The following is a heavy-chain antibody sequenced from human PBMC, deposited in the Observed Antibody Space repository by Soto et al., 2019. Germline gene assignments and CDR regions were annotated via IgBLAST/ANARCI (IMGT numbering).Heavy chain of an antibody. D-gene: IGHD6-13*01. CDR1: GFTFSSYA. CDR3: AKDGPGSSWYFYDY. Sequence: GWSLRLSCAASGFTFSSYAMSWVRQAPGKGLEWVSAISGSGGSTYYADSVKGRFTISRDNSKNTRYLQMNSLRAEDTAVYYCAKDGPGSSWYFYDYWGQGSLVTVSS. V-gene: IGHV3-23*01. J-gene: IGHJ4*02. CDR2: ISGSGGST.